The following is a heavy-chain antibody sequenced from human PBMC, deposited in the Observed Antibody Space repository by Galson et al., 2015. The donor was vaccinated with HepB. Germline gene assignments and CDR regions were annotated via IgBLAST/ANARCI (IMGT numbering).Heavy chain of an antibody. Sequence: SLRLSCAASGFDVSAFAMHWVRQTPGKGLEWVAVVSSDENNIYYADSVRGRFTISRDNSMDTLYLQMNSLRVEDTAVYYCARTFYFDYWGQGTLVTVSS. V-gene: IGHV3-30*04. CDR3: ARTFYFDY. J-gene: IGHJ4*02. CDR2: VSSDENNI. CDR1: GFDVSAFA.